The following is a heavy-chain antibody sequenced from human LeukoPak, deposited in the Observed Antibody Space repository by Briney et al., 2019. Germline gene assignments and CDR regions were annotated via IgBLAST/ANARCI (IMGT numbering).Heavy chain of an antibody. D-gene: IGHD3-10*01. V-gene: IGHV3-74*01. Sequence: GGSLRLSCAASGFTFSSYWMHWGRQVPGKGLVWVSRINSDGRSTSYADSVKGRFTISRDNAKNTLYVQMNSLRAEDTAVYYCSTGSGHAFDIWGRGTMVTVSS. CDR3: STGSGHAFDI. CDR2: INSDGRST. CDR1: GFTFSSYW. J-gene: IGHJ3*02.